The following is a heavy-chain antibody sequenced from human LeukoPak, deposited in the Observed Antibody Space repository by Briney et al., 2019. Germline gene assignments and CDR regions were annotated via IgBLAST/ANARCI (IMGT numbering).Heavy chain of an antibody. D-gene: IGHD3-3*01. J-gene: IGHJ3*02. CDR3: ARRRYDFWSGYSDAFDI. V-gene: IGHV4-39*01. Sequence: SETLSLTCTVSGGSISSYYWSWIRQPPGKGLEWIGSIYYSGSTYYNPSLKSRVTISVDTSKNQFSLKLSSVTAADTAVYYCARRRYDFWSGYSDAFDIWGQGTMVTVSS. CDR1: GGSISSYY. CDR2: IYYSGST.